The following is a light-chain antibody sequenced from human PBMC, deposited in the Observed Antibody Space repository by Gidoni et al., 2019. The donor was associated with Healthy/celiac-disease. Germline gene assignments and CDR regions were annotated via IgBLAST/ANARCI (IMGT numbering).Light chain of an antibody. Sequence: EIVLTQSPGTLSLSPGERATLSCRASQSVSSSYLAWYQQKPGQAPRLLIYCASSRATGIPDRFSGSGSGTDFTLTISRLEPGDFAVYYCQQYGSSPLWTFXQXTKVEIK. CDR2: CAS. CDR1: QSVSSSY. V-gene: IGKV3-20*01. J-gene: IGKJ1*01. CDR3: QQYGSSPLWT.